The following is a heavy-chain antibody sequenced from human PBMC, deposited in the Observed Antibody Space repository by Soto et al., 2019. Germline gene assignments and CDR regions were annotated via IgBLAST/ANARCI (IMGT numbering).Heavy chain of an antibody. CDR2: IKLDGSEK. Sequence: GGSLRLSCAASGFTFRSHWMSWVRQAPGKGLEWVANIKLDGSEKYYVDSVEGRFTISRDNAQNSLYLQMNSLGAEDTAVYYCVRIGAKWPFDHWGQGTLVTVSS. V-gene: IGHV3-7*05. CDR1: GFTFRSHW. J-gene: IGHJ4*02. D-gene: IGHD3-16*01. CDR3: VRIGAKWPFDH.